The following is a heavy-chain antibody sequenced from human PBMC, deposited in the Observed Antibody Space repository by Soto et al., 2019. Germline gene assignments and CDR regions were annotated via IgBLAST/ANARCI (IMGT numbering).Heavy chain of an antibody. V-gene: IGHV4-30-2*01. CDR3: ARRTDDYVWGSYRNFDY. CDR1: GGSISSGGYS. CDR2: IYHSGST. Sequence: PSETLSLTCAVSGGSISSGGYSWSWIRQPPGKGLEWIGYIYHSGSTYYNPSLKSRVTISIDRSKNQFSLKLSSVTAADTAVYYCARRTDDYVWGSYRNFDYWGQGTLVTVSS. D-gene: IGHD3-16*02. J-gene: IGHJ4*02.